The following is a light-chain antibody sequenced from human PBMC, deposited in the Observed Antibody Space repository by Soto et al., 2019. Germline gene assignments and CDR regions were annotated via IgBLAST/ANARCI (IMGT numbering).Light chain of an antibody. J-gene: IGKJ5*01. CDR2: DAS. Sequence: EIVLTQSPGTLSLSPGERATLSCRASQSLSRSYLAWYRQKPGQAPRLLIYDASSRATGITDRFSGSGSGTDFTLTISRLEPEDFAVYYCQQYGNSPPLTFGQGTRLEIK. CDR3: QQYGNSPPLT. CDR1: QSLSRSY. V-gene: IGKV3-20*01.